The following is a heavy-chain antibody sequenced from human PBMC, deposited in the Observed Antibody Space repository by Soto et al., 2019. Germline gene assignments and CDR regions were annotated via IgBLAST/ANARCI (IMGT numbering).Heavy chain of an antibody. V-gene: IGHV6-1*01. CDR2: TYYRSRWYD. CDR1: GASVSSKIAA. D-gene: IGHD3-22*01. J-gene: IGHJ4*02. CDR3: ARANDPSGNYIQYFDY. Sequence: SPTLSLTRAFCGASVSSKIAAWNLIRQSPSRGLEWLGRTYYRSRWYDDYAESVRGRIAVNPDTSKNQFSLQLNSVTPEDTAVYFCARANDPSGNYIQYFDYWGQGTMVTVSS.